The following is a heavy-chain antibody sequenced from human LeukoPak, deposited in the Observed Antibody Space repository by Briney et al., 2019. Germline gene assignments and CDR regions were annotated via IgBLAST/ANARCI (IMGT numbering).Heavy chain of an antibody. CDR3: ALTTYNWKGYNWFDP. CDR2: INPNSGGT. J-gene: IGHJ5*02. V-gene: IGHV1-2*02. D-gene: IGHD1-20*01. CDR1: GYTFTGYY. Sequence: EASVKVSCKASGYTFTGYYMHWVRQAPGQGLEWMGWINPNSGGTNYAQKFQGRVTMTRDTSISTAYMELSRLRSDDTAVYYCALTTYNWKGYNWFDPRGQGTLVTVSS.